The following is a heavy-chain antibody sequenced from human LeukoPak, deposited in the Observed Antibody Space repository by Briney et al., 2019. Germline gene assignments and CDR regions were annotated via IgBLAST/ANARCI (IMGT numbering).Heavy chain of an antibody. CDR2: IYYSGST. J-gene: IGHJ4*02. V-gene: IGHV4-59*01. CDR3: ARSLYSSGYVDY. D-gene: IGHD6-19*01. CDR1: GGSISSYY. Sequence: PSETLSLTCTVSGGSISSYYWSWIRQPPGKGLEWIGYIYYSGSTNYNPSLKSRVTISVDTSKNQFSLKLSSVTAADTAVYYCARSLYSSGYVDYWGQGTLVTVSS.